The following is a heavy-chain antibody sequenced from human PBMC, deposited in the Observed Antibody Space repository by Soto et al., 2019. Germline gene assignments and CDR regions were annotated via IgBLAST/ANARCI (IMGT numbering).Heavy chain of an antibody. CDR1: GFTFSGDW. CDR3: ARGPRGLYHHDY. CDR2: INMDGSST. Sequence: GGSLRLSCAASGFTFSGDWMHWVRQAAGKGLVWVSRINMDGSSTNYADSVKGRFTVSRDNAKNTLYLQMNSLRVDDTAVYYCARGPRGLYHHDYWGQGALVTVSS. J-gene: IGHJ4*02. V-gene: IGHV3-74*01. D-gene: IGHD2-2*01.